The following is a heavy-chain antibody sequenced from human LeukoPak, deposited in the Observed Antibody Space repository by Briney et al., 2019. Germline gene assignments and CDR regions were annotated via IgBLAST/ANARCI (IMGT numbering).Heavy chain of an antibody. CDR1: GGSFSGYY. Sequence: NSSETLSLTCAVYGGSFSGYYWSWIRQPPGKGLEWIGEINHSGSTNYNPSLKSRVTISVDTSKNQFSLKLSSVTAADTAVYYCARVSLLELPTHFDYWGQGTLVTVSS. D-gene: IGHD1-7*01. CDR3: ARVSLLELPTHFDY. J-gene: IGHJ4*02. V-gene: IGHV4-34*01. CDR2: INHSGST.